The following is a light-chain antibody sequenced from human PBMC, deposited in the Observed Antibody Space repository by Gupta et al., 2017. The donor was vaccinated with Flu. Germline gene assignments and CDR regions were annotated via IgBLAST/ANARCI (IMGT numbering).Light chain of an antibody. J-gene: IGKJ1*01. V-gene: IGKV1-5*03. CDR2: TTS. CDR1: QSISNW. Sequence: DIQMTQSPSTLSTSVGDRVTISCRASQSISNWLAWYQHIPGKTPKLLIYTTSILEGGVPSRFSGSGSGTEFTLTINSLQPGDFATYYCQQYTSFPWTFGQGTKVEVK. CDR3: QQYTSFPWT.